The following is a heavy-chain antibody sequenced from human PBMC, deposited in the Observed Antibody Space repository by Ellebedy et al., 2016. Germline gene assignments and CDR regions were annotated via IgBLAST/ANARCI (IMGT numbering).Heavy chain of an antibody. CDR2: IYSEGTT. CDR1: GFTVNNNF. V-gene: IGHV3-53*01. CDR3: ARGYCTGLPCSA. D-gene: IGHD2-8*02. J-gene: IGHJ5*02. Sequence: GESLKISCAVSGFTVNNNFMFWVRQAPDKGLEWVSLIYSEGTTAYADSVKGRFTISRDSSTNTLYLQMNSLRAEDTAMYYCARGYCTGLPCSAWGQGTLVTVSS.